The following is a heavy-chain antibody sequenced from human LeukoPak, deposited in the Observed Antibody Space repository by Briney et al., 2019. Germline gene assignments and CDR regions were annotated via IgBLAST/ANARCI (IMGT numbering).Heavy chain of an antibody. D-gene: IGHD2-15*01. CDR1: GFTFRSYW. CDR2: IKSDGSST. CDR3: ARGYCSGGSCYSGGIDY. Sequence: GGSLRLSCAASGFTFRSYWMHWVRLPPGKGLVWVSRIKSDGSSTSYADSVKGRFTISRDNAKNTLYLQMNSLRAEDTAVYYCARGYCSGGSCYSGGIDYWGQGTLVTVSS. V-gene: IGHV3-74*01. J-gene: IGHJ4*02.